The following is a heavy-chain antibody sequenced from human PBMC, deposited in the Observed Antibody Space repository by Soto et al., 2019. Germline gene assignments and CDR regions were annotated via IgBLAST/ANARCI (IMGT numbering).Heavy chain of an antibody. Sequence: QVQLQESGPGLVKPSETLSLTCTVSGGSISAYHWTWIRQPPGKGLEWIGYIFHSGTTNYNPSLKSRVTMSVDTSKTQFSLKLSSVTAEDTAVYYCARLGAYISSPSTPWGQGTLVTVSS. D-gene: IGHD6-13*01. CDR3: ARLGAYISSPSTP. J-gene: IGHJ5*02. CDR2: IFHSGTT. V-gene: IGHV4-59*08. CDR1: GGSISAYH.